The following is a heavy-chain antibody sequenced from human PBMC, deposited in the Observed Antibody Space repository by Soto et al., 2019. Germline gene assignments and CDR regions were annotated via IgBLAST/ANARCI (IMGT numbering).Heavy chain of an antibody. CDR3: ARSDGRY. J-gene: IGHJ4*02. Sequence: SETLSLTCTVSGGSISSRNYYRGWIRQPPGKGLEWVGSIYYSGSTNYNPSLKSRVTISVDTSKNQFSLKLSSVTAADTAVYYCARSDGRYWGQGTLVTVSS. CDR2: IYYSGST. V-gene: IGHV4-39*07. CDR1: GGSISSRNYY.